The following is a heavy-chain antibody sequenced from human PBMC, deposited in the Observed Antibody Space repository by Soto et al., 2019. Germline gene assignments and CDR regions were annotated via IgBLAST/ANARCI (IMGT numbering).Heavy chain of an antibody. CDR1: GGTFSSYT. CDR2: IIPILGIA. CDR3: ARDCSIYDILTGYYPYYYGMDV. J-gene: IGHJ6*02. Sequence: GASVKVSCKASGGTFSSYTISWVRQAPGQGLEWMGRIIPILGIASYAQKFQGRVTITADKSTSTAYMELSSLRSEDTAVYYCARDCSIYDILTGYYPYYYGMDVWGQGTTVTVAS. D-gene: IGHD3-9*01. V-gene: IGHV1-69*04.